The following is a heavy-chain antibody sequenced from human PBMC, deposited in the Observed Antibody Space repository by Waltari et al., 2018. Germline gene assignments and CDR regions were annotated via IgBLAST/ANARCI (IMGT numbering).Heavy chain of an antibody. CDR1: GGSISSSSYY. J-gene: IGHJ5*02. Sequence: QLQLQESGPGLVKPSETLSLTCTVSGGSISSSSYYWGWLRQPPGKGLEWIGEINHSVSTNDNPSVKSRVTISVDTSKNQFSRKLSSVTAADTAVYYCARDGSYDFWSLLGSRWFDPWGQGTLVTVSS. V-gene: IGHV4-39*07. CDR2: INHSVST. D-gene: IGHD3-3*01. CDR3: ARDGSYDFWSLLGSRWFDP.